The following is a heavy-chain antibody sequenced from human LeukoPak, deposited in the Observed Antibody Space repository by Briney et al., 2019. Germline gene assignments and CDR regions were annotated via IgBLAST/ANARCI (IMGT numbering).Heavy chain of an antibody. CDR2: ISAYNGNT. V-gene: IGHV1-18*01. D-gene: IGHD5-24*01. J-gene: IGHJ4*02. Sequence: ASVKVSCKASGYTFTSYGISWVRQAPGQGLEWMGWISAYNGNTNYAQKLQGRVTMTTDTSTSTAYMELRSLRSDDTAVYYCARVSLGKRDGYNHGACVYWGQGTLVTVSS. CDR3: ARVSLGKRDGYNHGACVY. CDR1: GYTFTSYG.